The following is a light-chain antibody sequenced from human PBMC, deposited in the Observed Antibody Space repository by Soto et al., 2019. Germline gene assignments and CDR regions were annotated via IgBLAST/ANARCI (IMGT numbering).Light chain of an antibody. CDR2: GAS. V-gene: IGKV3-20*01. CDR3: QQYGSSNVGT. J-gene: IGKJ1*01. CDR1: QSVSSSY. Sequence: EIVLTQSPGTLSLSPGERATLSCRASQSVSSSYLAWYQQKPGQAPRLLIYGASSRATGIPDRFSGSGSGTDFTLTISRLEPEDFAVYYCQQYGSSNVGTFGQRTKVDIK.